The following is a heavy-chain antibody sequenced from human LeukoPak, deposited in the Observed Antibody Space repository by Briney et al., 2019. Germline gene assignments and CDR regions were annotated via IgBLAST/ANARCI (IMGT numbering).Heavy chain of an antibody. V-gene: IGHV3-30-3*01. CDR2: ISYDGSNK. CDR1: GFTFSSYA. D-gene: IGHD3-3*01. CDR3: ARADDFWSGYSSGGIDY. Sequence: QSGGSLRLSCAASGFTFSSYAMHWVRQAPGKGLEWVAVISYDGSNKYYADSVKGRFTISRDNSKNTLYLQMNSLRAEDTAVYYCARADDFWSGYSSGGIDYWGQGTLVTVSS. J-gene: IGHJ4*02.